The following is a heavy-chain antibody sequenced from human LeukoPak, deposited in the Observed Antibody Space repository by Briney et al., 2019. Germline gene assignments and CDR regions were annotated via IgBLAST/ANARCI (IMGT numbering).Heavy chain of an antibody. CDR3: ARGGPYHGWDY. CDR2: IDPNDGST. J-gene: IGHJ4*02. D-gene: IGHD2-15*01. Sequence: ASVKVSCKASGYTFSSYYMRWARQAPGQGLEWMGRIDPNDGSTIYARNLQGRVTMTSDTSTSTVYMELSSLRSEDTAVYYCARGGPYHGWDYWGQGTLVTVSS. CDR1: GYTFSSYY. V-gene: IGHV1-46*01.